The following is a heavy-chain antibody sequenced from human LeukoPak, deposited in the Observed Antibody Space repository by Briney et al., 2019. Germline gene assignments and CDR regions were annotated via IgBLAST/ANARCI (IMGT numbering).Heavy chain of an antibody. D-gene: IGHD6-6*01. V-gene: IGHV3-9*01. J-gene: IGHJ6*02. CDR3: AKDMKYSSSSPYYYYGMDV. CDR1: GFTFDDYA. Sequence: GRSLGLSCAASGFTFDDYAMHWVRQAPGKGLEWVSGISWNSGSIGYADSVKGRFTIPRDNAKNSLYLQMNSLRAEDTALYYCAKDMKYSSSSPYYYYGMDVWGQGTTVTVSS. CDR2: ISWNSGSI.